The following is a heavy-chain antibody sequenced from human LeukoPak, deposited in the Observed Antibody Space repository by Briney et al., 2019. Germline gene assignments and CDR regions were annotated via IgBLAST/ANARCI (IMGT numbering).Heavy chain of an antibody. CDR3: ARGSYYFYYMDV. CDR2: IKQDGSEK. CDR1: GFTFSSYW. J-gene: IGHJ6*03. V-gene: IGHV3-7*04. Sequence: PGGSLIISCAASGFTFSSYWMRWVRQAPGKGLEWVANIKQDGSEKYYVDSVKGRFTISRDNAKNSVYLQMNSLRAEDTAVYYCARGSYYFYYMDVWGKGTTVTVSS.